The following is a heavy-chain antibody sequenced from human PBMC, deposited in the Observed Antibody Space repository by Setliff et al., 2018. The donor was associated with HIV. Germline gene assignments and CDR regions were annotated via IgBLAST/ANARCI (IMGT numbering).Heavy chain of an antibody. V-gene: IGHV4-38-2*01. CDR2: IYSTGST. D-gene: IGHD4-17*01. J-gene: IGHJ4*02. CDR3: AKGAGFYGDYTFDY. Sequence: TSETLSLTCAASGYSINSGFSRAWIRQPPGQGPQWIGYIYSTGSTNYNPSLQSRVSISMDASKNKFSLKVTSVTSADTAVYYCAKGAGFYGDYTFDYWGQGNLVTVSS. CDR1: GYSINSGFS.